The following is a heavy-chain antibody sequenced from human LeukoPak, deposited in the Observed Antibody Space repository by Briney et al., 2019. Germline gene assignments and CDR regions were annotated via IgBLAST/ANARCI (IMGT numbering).Heavy chain of an antibody. D-gene: IGHD2-2*01. CDR2: IYYSGST. CDR3: ARGDIVVVPAAFYAFDI. J-gene: IGHJ3*02. CDR1: GGSVSSGSYY. Sequence: SETPSLTCTVSGGSVSSGSYYWSWIRQPPGKGLEWIGYIYYSGSTNYNPSLKSRVTISVDSSKNQFSLKLSSVTAADTAVYYCARGDIVVVPAAFYAFDIWGQGTMVTVSS. V-gene: IGHV4-61*01.